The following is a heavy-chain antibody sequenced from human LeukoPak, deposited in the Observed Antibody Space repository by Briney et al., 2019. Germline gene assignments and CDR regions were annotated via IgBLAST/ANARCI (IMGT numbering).Heavy chain of an antibody. CDR1: GFTFSSYS. CDR2: ISSSNSYI. D-gene: IGHD3-9*01. V-gene: IGHV3-21*01. Sequence: PGGSLRLSCAASGFTFSSYSMNWVRQAPGKGLEWVSSISSSNSYIYYADSVKGRFTISRDNAKNSLYLQMNSLRAEDTAVYYCAIYDIPDYWGQGTLVTVSS. CDR3: AIYDIPDY. J-gene: IGHJ4*02.